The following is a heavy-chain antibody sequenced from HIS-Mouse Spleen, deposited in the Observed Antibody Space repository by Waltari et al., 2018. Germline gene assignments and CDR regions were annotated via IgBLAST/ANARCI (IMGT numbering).Heavy chain of an antibody. CDR3: AREIPYSSSWYDWYFDL. CDR2: IYYSGST. D-gene: IGHD6-13*01. Sequence: QLQLQESGPGLVKPSETLSLTCTVSGGSISSSSYYWGWIHQPPGKGLEWIGSIYYSGSTYYNPSLKSRVTISVDTSKNQFSLKLSSVTAADTAVYYCAREIPYSSSWYDWYFDLWCRGTLVTVSS. V-gene: IGHV4-39*07. CDR1: GGSISSSSYY. J-gene: IGHJ2*01.